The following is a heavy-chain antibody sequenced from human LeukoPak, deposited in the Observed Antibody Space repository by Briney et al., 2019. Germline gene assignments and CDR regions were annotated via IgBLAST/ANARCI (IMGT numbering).Heavy chain of an antibody. Sequence: GASVKVSCKASGGTFSSYAISWVRQAPGQGLEWMGRIIPILGIANYAQKFQGRVTITADKSTSTAYMELSSLRSEDTAVYYCARDGRGSSTADVRDYWGQGTLVTVSS. J-gene: IGHJ4*02. CDR3: ARDGRGSSTADVRDY. CDR2: IIPILGIA. CDR1: GGTFSSYA. D-gene: IGHD1-26*01. V-gene: IGHV1-69*04.